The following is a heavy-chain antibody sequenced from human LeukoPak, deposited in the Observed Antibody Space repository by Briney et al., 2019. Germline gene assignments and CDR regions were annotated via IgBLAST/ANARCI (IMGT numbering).Heavy chain of an antibody. CDR3: ARVVASTSIDS. D-gene: IGHD2-15*01. CDR1: GGSFSGY. CDR2: INPSGGT. Sequence: SETLSLTCGVFGGSFSGYWSWIRQPPGKGLEWIGEINPSGGTNYSPSLKSRVTLSVDPSKNRFSLKLTSVTAADTAIYYCARVVASTSIDSWGQGTLVTVSS. J-gene: IGHJ4*02. V-gene: IGHV4-34*01.